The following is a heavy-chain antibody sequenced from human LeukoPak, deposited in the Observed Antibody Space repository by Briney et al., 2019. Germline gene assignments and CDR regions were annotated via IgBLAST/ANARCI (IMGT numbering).Heavy chain of an antibody. CDR2: INHSGST. V-gene: IGHV4-34*01. D-gene: IGHD2/OR15-2a*01. J-gene: IGHJ3*02. CDR3: ASLNYYFAFNI. Sequence: SETLSLTCTVSGGSISSYYWSWIRQPPGKGLEWIGEINHSGSTNYNPSLKSRVTISLDTSKNQFFLKLSSVTAADTAVYYCASLNYYFAFNIWGRGTLVTVSS. CDR1: GGSISSYY.